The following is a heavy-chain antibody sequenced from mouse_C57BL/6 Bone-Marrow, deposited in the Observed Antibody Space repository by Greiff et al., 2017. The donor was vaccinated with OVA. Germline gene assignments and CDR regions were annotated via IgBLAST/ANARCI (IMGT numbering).Heavy chain of an antibody. CDR2: IYPGSGNT. CDR1: GYTFTDYY. V-gene: IGHV1-84*01. D-gene: IGHD1-2*01. J-gene: IGHJ3*01. CDR3: AREATARGFAY. Sequence: VQRVESGPELVKPGASVKISCKASGYTFTDYYINWVKQRPGQGLEWIGWIYPGSGNTKYNEKFKGKATLTVDTSSSTAYMQLSSLTSEDSAVYFCAREATARGFAYWGQGTLVTVSA.